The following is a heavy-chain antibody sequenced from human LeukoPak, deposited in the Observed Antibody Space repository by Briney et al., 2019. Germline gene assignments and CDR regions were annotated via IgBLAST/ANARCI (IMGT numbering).Heavy chain of an antibody. CDR3: ARDGTEWELLVAGYYYYYMDV. Sequence: GASVKVSCKASGYTFTGYYMHWVRQAPGQGLEWMGWINPNSGGTNYAQKFQGRVTMTRDTSISTAYMELSRLRSDDTAVYYCARDGTEWELLVAGYYYYYMDVWGKGTTVTISS. CDR2: INPNSGGT. D-gene: IGHD1-26*01. V-gene: IGHV1-2*02. J-gene: IGHJ6*03. CDR1: GYTFTGYY.